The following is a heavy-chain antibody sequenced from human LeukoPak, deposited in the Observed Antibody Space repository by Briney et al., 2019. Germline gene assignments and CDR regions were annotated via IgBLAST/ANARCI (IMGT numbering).Heavy chain of an antibody. CDR1: GGSISSDY. V-gene: IGHV4-59*08. D-gene: IGHD3-10*01. CDR3: ATRGS. J-gene: IGHJ5*02. Sequence: SETLSLTCTVSGGSISSDYWQWIRQPPGKGLGWIGYICNSGSNNYNPSLKSRVTISVDTSKNQFSLKLTSVTAADTAVYYCATRGSWGQGTLVTVSS. CDR2: ICNSGSN.